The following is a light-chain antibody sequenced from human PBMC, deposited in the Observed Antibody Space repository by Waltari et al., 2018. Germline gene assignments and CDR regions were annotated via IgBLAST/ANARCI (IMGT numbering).Light chain of an antibody. J-gene: IGLJ3*02. Sequence: QLVLTQSPSASASLGASVKLTCPLSSGPRSNVLAWLLQQPEKGPRYLMKVNSDGSNSKGDKIPDRFSGSSSGAEHFLTISGLQSEDEADYYCQTGGHGTWVFGGGTKLTVL. V-gene: IGLV4-69*01. CDR3: QTGGHGTWV. CDR2: VNSDGSN. CDR1: SGPRSNV.